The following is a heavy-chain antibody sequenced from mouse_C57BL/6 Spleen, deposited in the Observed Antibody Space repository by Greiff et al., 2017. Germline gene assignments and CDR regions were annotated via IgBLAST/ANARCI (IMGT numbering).Heavy chain of an antibody. CDR2: IYPGDGDT. D-gene: IGHD3-2*02. J-gene: IGHJ3*01. CDR1: GYAFSSYW. CDR3: ARGKTAQATTFFAH. Sequence: QVQLQQSGAELVKPGASVKISCKASGYAFSSYWMNWVKQRPGKGLEWIGQIYPGDGDTNYNGKFKGKATLTADKSSSTAYMQLSSLTSEDSAVYFCARGKTAQATTFFAHWGQGTLVTVSA. V-gene: IGHV1-80*01.